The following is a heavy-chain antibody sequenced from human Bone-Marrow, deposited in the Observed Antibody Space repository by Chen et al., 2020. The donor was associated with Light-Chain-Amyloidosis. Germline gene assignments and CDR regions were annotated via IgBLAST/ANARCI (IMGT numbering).Heavy chain of an antibody. CDR3: AKDISYDDILPGYPADAFDI. Sequence: EVQLVESGGGLLQRGGSLRLSCAASGFAFSSYAVSWVRQAPGKGRGWVATISGRGGSRYYGDSVKGRLTISRDNSKNALFLQMHSLRAEDTGVYYCAKDISYDDILPGYPADAFDIWGQGTMVTVSS. CDR2: ISGRGGSR. J-gene: IGHJ3*02. CDR1: GFAFSSYA. V-gene: IGHV3-23*04. D-gene: IGHD3-9*01.